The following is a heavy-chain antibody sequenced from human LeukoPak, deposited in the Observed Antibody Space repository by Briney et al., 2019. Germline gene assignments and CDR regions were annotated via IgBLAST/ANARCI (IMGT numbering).Heavy chain of an antibody. CDR2: IYSGGST. Sequence: PGGSLGLSFAASGFTVRNNFLSWVPQAPGKGPEWVSVIYSGGSTYSADSVKGRFTISRDNSKNTLYLQMNSLRAEDTAVYYCARVGTAMVLDYWGQGTLVTVSS. D-gene: IGHD5-18*01. V-gene: IGHV3-53*01. J-gene: IGHJ4*02. CDR1: GFTVRNNF. CDR3: ARVGTAMVLDY.